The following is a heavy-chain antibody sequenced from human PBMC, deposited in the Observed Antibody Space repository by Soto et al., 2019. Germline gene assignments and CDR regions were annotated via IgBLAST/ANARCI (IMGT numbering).Heavy chain of an antibody. J-gene: IGHJ3*02. CDR3: AKDQGKYDILTGYSDDAFDI. Sequence: GGSLRLSCAASGFTFSSYAMSWVRQAPGKGLEWVSAISGRGGSTYYADSVKGRFTISRDNSKNTLYLQMNSLRAEDTAVYYCAKDQGKYDILTGYSDDAFDIWGQGTMVTVSS. CDR2: ISGRGGST. V-gene: IGHV3-23*01. CDR1: GFTFSSYA. D-gene: IGHD3-9*01.